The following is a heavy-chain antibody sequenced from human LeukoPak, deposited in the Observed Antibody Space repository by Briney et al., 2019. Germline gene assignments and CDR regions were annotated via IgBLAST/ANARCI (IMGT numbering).Heavy chain of an antibody. Sequence: ASVKVSCEASGYTFTSYYMHWVRQAPGQGLEWMGIINPSGGSTSYAQKFQGRVTMTRDTSTSTVYMELSSLRSEDTAVYYCARDLTGEEDDYWGQGTLVTVSS. CDR1: GYTFTSYY. CDR2: INPSGGST. CDR3: ARDLTGEEDDY. D-gene: IGHD7-27*01. J-gene: IGHJ4*02. V-gene: IGHV1-46*01.